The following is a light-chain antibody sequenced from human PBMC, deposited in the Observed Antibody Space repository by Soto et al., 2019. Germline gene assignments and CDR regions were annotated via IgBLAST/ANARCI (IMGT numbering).Light chain of an antibody. Sequence: QSVLTQPPSASGTPGQRVTISCSGGSSNFGSNPVNWYQQQLPGTAHKLLIYRSNQRPSGVPDRFSASKSGTSASLAISGLQSEDEATYYCSAWDDNLYGPVFGGGTKLTVL. CDR2: RSN. CDR3: SAWDDNLYGPV. V-gene: IGLV1-44*01. J-gene: IGLJ2*01. CDR1: SSNFGSNP.